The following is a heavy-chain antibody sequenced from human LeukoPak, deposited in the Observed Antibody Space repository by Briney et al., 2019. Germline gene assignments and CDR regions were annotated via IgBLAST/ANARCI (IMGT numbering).Heavy chain of an antibody. Sequence: SETLSLTCTVSGGSVSSGSYYWSWIRQPPGKGLEWIGEMYLSGATHSNPSVKSRVTISIDKSKNQFFLNLSSVTAADTAVYYCAGLVGRYSSGLYYYYFDYWGQGTLVTVSS. D-gene: IGHD3-22*01. J-gene: IGHJ4*02. CDR2: MYLSGAT. CDR3: AGLVGRYSSGLYYYYFDY. CDR1: GGSVSSGSYY. V-gene: IGHV4-39*07.